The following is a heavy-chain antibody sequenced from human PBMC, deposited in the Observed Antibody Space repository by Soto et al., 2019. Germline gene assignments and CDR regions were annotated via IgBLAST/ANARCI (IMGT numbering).Heavy chain of an antibody. Sequence: SETLSLTCTVSGGSIRTYYWSWIRQPPGKGLEWIGYIYYSGSTYYNPSLKSRVTMSVDTSRNQLLLQLNSVTAADTAVYYCARESAGSHKNNWFDPWGQGTLVTVSS. CDR3: ARESAGSHKNNWFDP. CDR2: IYYSGST. V-gene: IGHV4-59*01. D-gene: IGHD3-10*01. J-gene: IGHJ5*02. CDR1: GGSIRTYY.